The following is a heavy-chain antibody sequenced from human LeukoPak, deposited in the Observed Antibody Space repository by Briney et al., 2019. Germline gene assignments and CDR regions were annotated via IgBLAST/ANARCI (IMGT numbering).Heavy chain of an antibody. Sequence: GASVKVSCKASEYIFTGYYMHWVRQAPGQGLEWMGRINPNNGATNYAQKFQGRVTITGDTSINTAYMELSSLRSDDTAVYYCTRGVSGVCSSTSCYANFDYWGQGTLVTVSS. CDR1: EYIFTGYY. V-gene: IGHV1-2*06. D-gene: IGHD2-2*01. CDR3: TRGVSGVCSSTSCYANFDY. J-gene: IGHJ4*02. CDR2: INPNNGAT.